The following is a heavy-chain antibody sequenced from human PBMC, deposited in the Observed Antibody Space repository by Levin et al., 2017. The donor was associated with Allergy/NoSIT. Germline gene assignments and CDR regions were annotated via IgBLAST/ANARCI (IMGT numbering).Heavy chain of an antibody. CDR1: GFSFSDYY. CDR2: ISGSGSTI. D-gene: IGHD2-2*01. J-gene: IGHJ4*02. CDR3: VRSFFFCIGSSCFPTPDY. Sequence: GGSLRLSCAASGFSFSDYYMSWIRQTPGKGLEWISYISGSGSTIYHTDSVKGRLTISRDNARNLLYLQMNSLRAEDTAVYYCVRSFFFCIGSSCFPTPDYWGQGTLVTVSS. V-gene: IGHV3-11*01.